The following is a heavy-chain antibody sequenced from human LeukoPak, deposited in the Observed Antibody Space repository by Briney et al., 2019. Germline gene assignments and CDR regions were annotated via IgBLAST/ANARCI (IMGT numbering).Heavy chain of an antibody. Sequence: GGSLRLSCTASGITFGDYALNWVRQAPGKGLEWVGFIRSNTYGGTTEYAASVKGRFTISRDDSKSIAYLQMNSLKTEDTAVYYCTRYRGYFDSWGQGTLVTVSS. D-gene: IGHD3-10*01. V-gene: IGHV3-49*04. CDR2: IRSNTYGGTT. CDR1: GITFGDYA. CDR3: TRYRGYFDS. J-gene: IGHJ4*02.